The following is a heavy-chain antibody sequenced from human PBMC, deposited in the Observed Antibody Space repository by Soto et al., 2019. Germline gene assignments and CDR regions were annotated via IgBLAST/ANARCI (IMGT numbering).Heavy chain of an antibody. CDR2: IQSKPDGETT. J-gene: IGHJ4*02. CDR3: AGDLPYHYYDGGGHYSFAF. V-gene: IGHV3-15*01. CDR1: GFTFSSAW. D-gene: IGHD3-22*01. Sequence: DVQLVESGGGLVKPGGSLGLSCAASGFTFSSAWMSWVRQAPGKGLEWVGRIQSKPDGETTDYAAPVKGRFTISRDDSKNTLYLQMNSLKTEDTAVYYCAGDLPYHYYDGGGHYSFAFWGQGTLVTVSS.